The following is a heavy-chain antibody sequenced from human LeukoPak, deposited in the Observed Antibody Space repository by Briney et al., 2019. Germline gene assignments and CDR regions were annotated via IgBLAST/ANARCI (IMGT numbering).Heavy chain of an antibody. CDR3: ADLTGEIDY. V-gene: IGHV1-69*13. CDR2: IIPIFGTA. CDR1: GYTFTSYG. D-gene: IGHD7-27*01. J-gene: IGHJ4*02. Sequence: ASVKVSCKASGYTFTSYGISWVRQAPGQGLEWMGGIIPIFGTANYAQKFQGRVTITADESTSTAYMELSRLRSDDTAVYYCADLTGEIDYWGQGTLVTVSS.